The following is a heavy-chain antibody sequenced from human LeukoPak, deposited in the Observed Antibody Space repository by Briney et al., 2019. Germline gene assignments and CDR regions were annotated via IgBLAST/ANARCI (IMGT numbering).Heavy chain of an antibody. Sequence: PGGSLRLSCAASGFTFSSYAMSWVRQAPGKGLEWVSAISGSGGSTYYADSVKGRFTISRDNSKNTLYLQMNSLRAEDTAVYYCAKGISYCSSTSCYTIPIDYWGQGTLVTVSS. CDR3: AKGISYCSSTSCYTIPIDY. J-gene: IGHJ4*02. CDR2: ISGSGGST. CDR1: GFTFSSYA. V-gene: IGHV3-23*01. D-gene: IGHD2-2*02.